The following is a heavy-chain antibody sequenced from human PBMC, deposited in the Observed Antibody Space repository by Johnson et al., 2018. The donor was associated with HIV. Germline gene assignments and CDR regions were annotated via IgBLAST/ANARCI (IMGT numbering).Heavy chain of an antibody. V-gene: IGHV3-30*04. CDR1: GFTFSSYA. CDR2: ISYDGSNK. D-gene: IGHD6-13*01. J-gene: IGHJ3*02. CDR3: AKDRVAEAGTVAFDI. Sequence: QVQLVESGGGVVQPGRSLRLSCAASGFTFSSYAMHWVRQAPGKGLEWVAVISYDGSNKYYADSVKGRFTIYRDNSKNTLYLQMNSLRAEDTAVYYCAKDRVAEAGTVAFDIWGQGTMVTVSS.